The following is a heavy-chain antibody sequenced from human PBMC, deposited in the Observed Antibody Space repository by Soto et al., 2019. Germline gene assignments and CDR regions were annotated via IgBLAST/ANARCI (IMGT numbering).Heavy chain of an antibody. Sequence: GGSLRLSCAASGFTVSNNYMTWVRQAPGKGLEWVSVIHSGGGTYYADSVRGRFTISRDNSKNTLYLQMNSLRAEDTAVYYCARTRVAVAEPPFDYWGQGTLVTVSS. CDR2: IHSGGGT. CDR3: ARTRVAVAEPPFDY. V-gene: IGHV3-66*01. J-gene: IGHJ4*02. CDR1: GFTVSNNY. D-gene: IGHD6-19*01.